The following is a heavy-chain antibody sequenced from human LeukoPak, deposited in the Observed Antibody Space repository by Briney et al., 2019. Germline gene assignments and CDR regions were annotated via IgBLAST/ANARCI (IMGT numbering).Heavy chain of an antibody. D-gene: IGHD3-3*01. CDR3: ARVSYGFWSGYPHQYYFDY. V-gene: IGHV1-69*13. CDR1: GGTFSSYA. CDR2: IIPIFGTA. Sequence: AASVTVSCKASGGTFSSYAISWVRQAPGQGLEWMGGIIPIFGTANYAQKFQGRVTITADESTSTAYMELSSLRSEDTAVYYCARVSYGFWSGYPHQYYFDYWGQGTLVTVSS. J-gene: IGHJ4*02.